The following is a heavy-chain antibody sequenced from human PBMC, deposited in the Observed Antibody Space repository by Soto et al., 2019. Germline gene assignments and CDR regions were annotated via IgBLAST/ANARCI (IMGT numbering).Heavy chain of an antibody. D-gene: IGHD2-2*01. Sequence: ASVKVSCTASGYTFTSYGISWVRQAPGQGLEWMGWISAYNGNTNYAQKLQGRVTMTTDTSTSTAYMELRSLRSDDTAVYYCARARGLYCSSTSCYLNWFDPWGQGTLVTVSS. V-gene: IGHV1-18*01. CDR1: GYTFTSYG. CDR3: ARARGLYCSSTSCYLNWFDP. CDR2: ISAYNGNT. J-gene: IGHJ5*02.